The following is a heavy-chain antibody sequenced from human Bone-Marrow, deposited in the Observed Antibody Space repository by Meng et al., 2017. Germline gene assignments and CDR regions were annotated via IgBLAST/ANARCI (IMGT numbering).Heavy chain of an antibody. V-gene: IGHV4-34*01. J-gene: IGHJ6*02. Sequence: SETLSLTCAVYGGSFSGYYWSWIRQPPGKGREWIGEIYHSGTTNYNPSLKSRVTISIDTAKNQFSLKLSSVTAADTAVYYCARELRTMVRGVIIRRVYGMDVWGQGTTVTVSS. CDR3: ARELRTMVRGVIIRRVYGMDV. CDR1: GGSFSGYY. CDR2: IYHSGTT. D-gene: IGHD3-10*01.